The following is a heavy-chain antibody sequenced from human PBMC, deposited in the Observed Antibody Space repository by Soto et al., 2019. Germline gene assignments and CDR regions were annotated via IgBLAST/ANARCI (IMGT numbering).Heavy chain of an antibody. CDR1: GFTFDDYT. D-gene: IGHD4-4*01. Sequence: GGSLRLSCAASGFTFDDYTMHWVRQAPGKGLEWVSLISWDGYGTYYADSVRGRFTISRDNSKNSLYLQMNSLRTEDTALYYCAKDPSNYEYYFDYWGQGTLVTVSS. J-gene: IGHJ4*02. CDR3: AKDPSNYEYYFDY. V-gene: IGHV3-43*01. CDR2: ISWDGYGT.